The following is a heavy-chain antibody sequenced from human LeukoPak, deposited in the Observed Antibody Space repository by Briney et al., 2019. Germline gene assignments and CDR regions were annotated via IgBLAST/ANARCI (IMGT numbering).Heavy chain of an antibody. Sequence: GGSLRLSCAASGFTLSNYWMSWVRQAPGKGLEWVANIKQDGNEKYYVDSVKARFTISRDNAKNSLFLQMNSLRAEDTAVYYCARVAAMTGTVIDYWGQGTLVTVSS. CDR2: IKQDGNEK. CDR1: GFTLSNYW. D-gene: IGHD6-19*01. V-gene: IGHV3-7*04. J-gene: IGHJ4*02. CDR3: ARVAAMTGTVIDY.